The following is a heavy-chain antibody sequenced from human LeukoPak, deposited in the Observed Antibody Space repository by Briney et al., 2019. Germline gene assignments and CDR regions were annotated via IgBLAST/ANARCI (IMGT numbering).Heavy chain of an antibody. V-gene: IGHV4-34*01. CDR2: INHSGST. J-gene: IGHJ6*03. D-gene: IGHD6-13*01. CDR1: GGSFSGYY. Sequence: SETLSLTCAVYGGSFSGYYWSWIRQPPGKGLEWIGEINHSGSTNYNPSLKSRVTISVDTSKNQFSLKLSSVTAADTAVYYCARDPSSWYYYYMDVWGKGTTVTVSS. CDR3: ARDPSSWYYYYMDV.